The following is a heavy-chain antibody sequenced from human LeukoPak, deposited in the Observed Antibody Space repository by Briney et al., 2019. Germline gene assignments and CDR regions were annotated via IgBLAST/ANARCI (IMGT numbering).Heavy chain of an antibody. J-gene: IGHJ3*02. CDR1: GYTVTELS. D-gene: IGHD3-10*01. CDR2: FHPEDGET. Sequence: ASVKVSYKVSGYTVTELSMHWVRQSPGKGLEWMGGFHPEDGETIYAQKFQGRVTMTEDTSTDTAYMELSSLRSEDMAVYYCARDSGPSAFDIWGQGTKVTVSS. CDR3: ARDSGPSAFDI. V-gene: IGHV1-24*01.